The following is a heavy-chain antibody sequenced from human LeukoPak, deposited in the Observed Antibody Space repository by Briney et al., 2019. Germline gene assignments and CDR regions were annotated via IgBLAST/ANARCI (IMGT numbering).Heavy chain of an antibody. Sequence: PGGSLRLSCAASGFTSSSYAMHWVRQAPGKGLEWVAVISYDGSNKYYADSVKGRFTISRDNSKNTLYLQMNSLRAEDTAVYYCARDFFPGTVTYYFDYWGQGTLVTVSS. CDR1: GFTSSSYA. CDR3: ARDFFPGTVTYYFDY. D-gene: IGHD4-17*01. V-gene: IGHV3-30-3*01. J-gene: IGHJ4*02. CDR2: ISYDGSNK.